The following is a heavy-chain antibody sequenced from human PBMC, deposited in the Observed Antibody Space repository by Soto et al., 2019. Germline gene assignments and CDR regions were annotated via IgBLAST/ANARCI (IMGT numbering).Heavy chain of an antibody. J-gene: IGHJ3*02. CDR1: GGTFSSYA. Sequence: QVQLVQSGAEVKKPGSSVKVSCKASGGTFSSYAISWVRQAPGQGLEWMGGIIPIFGTANYAQKFQGRVTITADESTSTAYMEVSSLRSEDTAVYYCARDRGTMIVVPRRAFDIWGQGTMVTVSS. D-gene: IGHD3-22*01. CDR2: IIPIFGTA. CDR3: ARDRGTMIVVPRRAFDI. V-gene: IGHV1-69*01.